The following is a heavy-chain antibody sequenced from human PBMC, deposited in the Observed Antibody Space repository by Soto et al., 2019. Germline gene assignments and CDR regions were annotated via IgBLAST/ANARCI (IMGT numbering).Heavy chain of an antibody. V-gene: IGHV1-18*01. CDR3: ARDISYCGGDCYIEYFQH. J-gene: IGHJ1*01. D-gene: IGHD2-21*02. CDR2: ISAYNGNT. CDR1: GYTFTLYG. Sequence: SVKVSCMASGYTFTLYGFSWARQAPGQGVVWMGSISAYNGNTNYAPKLQGRVTRTTDTSTSTAYMELRSLRSDDTAVYYCARDISYCGGDCYIEYFQHWGQGTLVTVSS.